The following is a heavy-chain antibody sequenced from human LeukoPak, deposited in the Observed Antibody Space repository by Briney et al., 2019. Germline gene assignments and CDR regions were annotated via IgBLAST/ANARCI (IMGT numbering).Heavy chain of an antibody. CDR1: GGSISSSSYY. J-gene: IGHJ4*02. CDR2: IYYSGST. D-gene: IGHD6-19*01. Sequence: KPSETLSLTCTVSGGSISSSSYYWGWIRQPPGKGLKWIGSIYYSGSTYYNPSLKSRVTISVDTSKNQFSLKLSSVTAADTAVYYCARHEVDSSGPLDYWGQGTLVTVSS. V-gene: IGHV4-39*01. CDR3: ARHEVDSSGPLDY.